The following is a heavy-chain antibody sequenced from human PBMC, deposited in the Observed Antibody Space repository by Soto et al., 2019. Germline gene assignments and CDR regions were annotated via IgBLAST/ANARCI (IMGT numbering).Heavy chain of an antibody. Sequence: QVQLVESGGGVVQPGRSLRLSCAASGFAFSTYAMHWVRQAPGKGLEWVAVISYDGSNKYYADSVKGRFTISRDNSKNTLYLQMSSLRVEDTAVYYCAAEHDSDYWGQGTLVTVSS. V-gene: IGHV3-30-3*01. J-gene: IGHJ4*02. CDR1: GFAFSTYA. CDR3: AAEHDSDY. CDR2: ISYDGSNK.